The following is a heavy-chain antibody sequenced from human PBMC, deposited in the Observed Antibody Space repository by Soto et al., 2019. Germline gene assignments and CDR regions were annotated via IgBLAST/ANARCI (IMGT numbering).Heavy chain of an antibody. Sequence: GGSLRLSCAASGFTFSNYAMSWVRQAPGKGLEWVSGISGSGVSTFYTDPGKGRFIIYRDNSKNTLFLPMNSLRVEDTAVYYCAKVGGLDFGGSLARYGLDVWGPGTRVTVS. D-gene: IGHD2-15*01. V-gene: IGHV3-23*01. CDR3: AKVGGLDFGGSLARYGLDV. J-gene: IGHJ6*01. CDR1: GFTFSNYA. CDR2: ISGSGVST.